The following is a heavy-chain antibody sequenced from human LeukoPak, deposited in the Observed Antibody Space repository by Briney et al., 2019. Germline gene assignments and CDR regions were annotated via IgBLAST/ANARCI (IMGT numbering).Heavy chain of an antibody. J-gene: IGHJ4*02. CDR2: ISGSDGST. V-gene: IGHV3-23*01. CDR3: AKDRVVRGIMGRFAF. Sequence: PGGSLRLSCAASGFTFTGYGMSWVRQAPGKGLEWVSTISGSDGSTYYADSVKGRFTISRDNSKNTLYMQMNSLRAEDTAVYYCAKDRVVRGIMGRFAFWGQGTLVTVSS. CDR1: GFTFTGYG. D-gene: IGHD3-10*01.